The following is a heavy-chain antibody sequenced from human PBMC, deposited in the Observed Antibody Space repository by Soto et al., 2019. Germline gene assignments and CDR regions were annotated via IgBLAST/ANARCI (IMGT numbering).Heavy chain of an antibody. V-gene: IGHV4-39*01. J-gene: IGHJ5*02. CDR1: SGSISSTIYS. Sequence: SETLSLTCTVSSGSISSTIYSWDWIRQPPGKGLEWIGSIFYSGSTYYNPSLKSRVTISVDTSKNQFSLTLTPVTAADTAVYYCARQCRGVTCHWFVPWGQGALVTGLL. D-gene: IGHD2-15*01. CDR3: ARQCRGVTCHWFVP. CDR2: IFYSGST.